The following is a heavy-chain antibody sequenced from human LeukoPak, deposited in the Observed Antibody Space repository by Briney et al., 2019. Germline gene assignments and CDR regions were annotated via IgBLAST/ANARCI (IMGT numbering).Heavy chain of an antibody. J-gene: IGHJ4*02. CDR1: GCTFSNYV. CDR3: AKDGYGVLDY. V-gene: IGHV3-23*01. CDR2: ISGGGSST. Sequence: GGSLRLSGAASGCTFSNYVMSWVRQAPGKGLEWVSDISGGGSSTHYADSVKGRFTISRENSQNTLYLQMNSLRAEDTAVYYCAKDGYGVLDYWGQGTLVTVSS. D-gene: IGHD4-17*01.